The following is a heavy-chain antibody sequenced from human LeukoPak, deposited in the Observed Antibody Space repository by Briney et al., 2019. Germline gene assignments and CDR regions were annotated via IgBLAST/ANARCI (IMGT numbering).Heavy chain of an antibody. CDR3: AKNWGRGSDYLPH. Sequence: GGSLRLSCAASGLTFSTYPMTWVRQAPGEGLEWVSTLTGSGGTTDYADSVRGRFTISRDNSKTTLHLQMNSLRAEDTPVYYCAKNWGRGSDYLPHWGQGTLVPVSS. J-gene: IGHJ4*02. V-gene: IGHV3-23*01. CDR2: LTGSGGTT. CDR1: GLTFSTYP. D-gene: IGHD1-26*01.